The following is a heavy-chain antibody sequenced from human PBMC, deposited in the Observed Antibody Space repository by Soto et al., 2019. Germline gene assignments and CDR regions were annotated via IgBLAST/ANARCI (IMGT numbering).Heavy chain of an antibody. D-gene: IGHD6-19*01. CDR1: GFAVSIFW. CDR2: INRDGSEK. Sequence: GGSLRLSCAASGFAVSIFWMSLVRQAPGKGLEWVANINRDGSEKYYVDSVKGRFTISRDNAKNSLYLQMNSLRAEDTAVYYCAAQWMDKNPFDYWVQGPLVTVSS. J-gene: IGHJ4*02. V-gene: IGHV3-7*03. CDR3: AAQWMDKNPFDY.